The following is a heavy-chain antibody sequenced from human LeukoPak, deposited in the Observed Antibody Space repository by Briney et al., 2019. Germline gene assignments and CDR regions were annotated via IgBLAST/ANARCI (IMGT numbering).Heavy chain of an antibody. Sequence: PSETLSLTCTVSGGSISSYYWSWIRQPPGKGLEWIGYIYYSGSTNYNPSLKSRVTISVDTSKNQFSLKLSSVTAADTAVYYCARDPQADYYDSSGYSHWGQGTLVTVSS. J-gene: IGHJ4*02. CDR1: GGSISSYY. CDR2: IYYSGST. V-gene: IGHV4-59*01. D-gene: IGHD3-22*01. CDR3: ARDPQADYYDSSGYSH.